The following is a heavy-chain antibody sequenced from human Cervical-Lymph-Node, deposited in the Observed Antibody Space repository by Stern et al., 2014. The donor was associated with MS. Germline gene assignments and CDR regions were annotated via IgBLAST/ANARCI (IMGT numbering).Heavy chain of an antibody. V-gene: IGHV4-4*02. CDR2: IYHSGTT. Sequence: QVQLQESGPGLVKPSGTLSLTCAVSGGSISDTNWWGWVRQTPGMGLEWIGEIYHSGTTNFSPSLQSRVTMSVDKSNNQFSLEVKSVTAADTAIYYCARVNTGYNWFDYWGQGTLVTVSS. CDR1: GGSISDTNW. D-gene: IGHD5-12*01. CDR3: ARVNTGYNWFDY. J-gene: IGHJ5*01.